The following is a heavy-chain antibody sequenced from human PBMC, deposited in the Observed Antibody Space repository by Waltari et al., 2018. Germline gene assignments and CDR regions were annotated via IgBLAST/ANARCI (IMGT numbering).Heavy chain of an antibody. J-gene: IGHJ4*02. CDR3: ARLESGWKDY. CDR2: INPDRGST. V-gene: IGHV1-2*06. D-gene: IGHD6-19*01. Sequence: QVQLVQSGAEVKKPGASVKVSCETSGYSFTGYYMHWVRQAPGQGLEWMGRINPDRGSTIYAQRFQGRVTMTRDTSINTVYMELSRLRSDDTAVYYCARLESGWKDYWGQGTLVTVSS. CDR1: GYSFTGYY.